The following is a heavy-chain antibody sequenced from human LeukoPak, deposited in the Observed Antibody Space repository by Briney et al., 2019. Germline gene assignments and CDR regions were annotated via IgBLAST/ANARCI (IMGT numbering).Heavy chain of an antibody. D-gene: IGHD1-14*01. CDR3: AKFRRDEDY. Sequence: QAGGSPRLSRAASGFTFSSYAMSWVRQAPGKGLEWVSAISGSGGSTYYADSVKGRFTISRDNSKNTLYLQMNSLRAEDTAVYYCAKFRRDEDYWGQGTLVTVSS. CDR1: GFTFSSYA. CDR2: ISGSGGST. V-gene: IGHV3-23*01. J-gene: IGHJ4*02.